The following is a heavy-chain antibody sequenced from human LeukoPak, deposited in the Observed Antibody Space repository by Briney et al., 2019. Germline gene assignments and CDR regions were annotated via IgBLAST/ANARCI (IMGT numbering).Heavy chain of an antibody. CDR2: IRGGGTSE. V-gene: IGHV3-23*01. J-gene: IGHJ3*02. Sequence: GGSLRLSCTASGFTFSAYAMMWVRQAPGKGPEWVSAIRGGGTSEFYADSVKGRFRISRDNSKDTLFLQMNGLRAEDTAVYYCARDPNGDCIGAFDMWGPGTMVTLSS. CDR1: GFTFSAYA. D-gene: IGHD2-21*02. CDR3: ARDPNGDCIGAFDM.